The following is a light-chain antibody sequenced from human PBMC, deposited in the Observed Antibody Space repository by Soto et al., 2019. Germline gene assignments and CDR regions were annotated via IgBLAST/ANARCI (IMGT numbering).Light chain of an antibody. CDR2: GAS. Sequence: EIVLTQSPGTLSLSPGERATLSCRASQSVSRSYLAWYQQKPGQAPRLLIYGASSRATCIPDRFSGSGSGTDFTLTTSRLEPEDFAVYYCQQYGSSPPLTFGGGTKVEIK. J-gene: IGKJ4*01. CDR1: QSVSRSY. V-gene: IGKV3-20*01. CDR3: QQYGSSPPLT.